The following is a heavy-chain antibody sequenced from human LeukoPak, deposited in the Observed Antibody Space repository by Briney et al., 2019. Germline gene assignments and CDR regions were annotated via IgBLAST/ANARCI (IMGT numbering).Heavy chain of an antibody. CDR2: INHSGST. Sequence: PSETLSLTCTVSGGSISSYYWSWIRQPPGKGLEWIGEINHSGSTNYNPSLKSRVTISVDTSKNQFSLKLSSVTAADTAVYYCATATRDYDSSGYDYWGQGTLVTVTS. J-gene: IGHJ4*02. CDR3: ATATRDYDSSGYDY. CDR1: GGSISSYY. D-gene: IGHD3-22*01. V-gene: IGHV4-34*01.